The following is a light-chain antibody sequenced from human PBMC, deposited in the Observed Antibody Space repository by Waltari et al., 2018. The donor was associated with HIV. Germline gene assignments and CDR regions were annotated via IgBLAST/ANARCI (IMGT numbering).Light chain of an antibody. CDR3: QAWDANHVI. CDR1: KLADKF. Sequence: TQPPSVSVSSGQTASITCSGEKLADKFPCWYQKKPGQPPILLVSHNSRRPSGVPERFSASKSANTATLTIRGAQPVDESEYFCQAWDANHVIFGGGTTLTVL. CDR2: HNS. V-gene: IGLV3-1*01. J-gene: IGLJ2*01.